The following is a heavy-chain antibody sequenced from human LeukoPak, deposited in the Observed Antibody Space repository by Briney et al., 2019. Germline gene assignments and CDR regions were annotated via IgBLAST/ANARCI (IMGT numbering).Heavy chain of an antibody. CDR1: GFTFSSYG. V-gene: IGHV3-30*19. J-gene: IGHJ4*02. CDR3: ARGGGSTRIKKVNFDY. CDR2: ISYDGSNK. D-gene: IGHD2-2*01. Sequence: QPGGSLRLSCAASGFTFSSYGMHWVRQAPGKGLEWVAVISYDGSNKYYADSVKGRFTISRDNSKNTLYLQMNSLRAEDTAVYYCARGGGSTRIKKVNFDYWGQGTLVTVSS.